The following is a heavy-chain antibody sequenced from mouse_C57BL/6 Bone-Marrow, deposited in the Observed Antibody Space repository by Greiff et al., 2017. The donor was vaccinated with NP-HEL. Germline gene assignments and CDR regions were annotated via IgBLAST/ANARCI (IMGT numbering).Heavy chain of an antibody. D-gene: IGHD2-1*01. V-gene: IGHV5-15*01. CDR3: ARQNGNYAFDY. Sequence: EVMLVESGGGLVQPGGSLKLSCAASGFTFSDYGMAWVRQAPRKGPEWVAFISNLAYSIYYADTVKGRFTISRENAKNTLYLEMSSLRSEDTAMYDCARQNGNYAFDYWGQGTTLTVSS. CDR1: GFTFSDYG. J-gene: IGHJ2*01. CDR2: ISNLAYSI.